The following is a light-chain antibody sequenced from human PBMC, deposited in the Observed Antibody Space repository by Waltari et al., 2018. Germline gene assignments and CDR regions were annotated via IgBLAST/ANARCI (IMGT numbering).Light chain of an antibody. CDR2: DDT. CDR3: QLWDSTADVV. V-gene: IGLV3-21*02. CDR1: NIGSSS. Sequence: SYFLTQPPSVSVAPGQTARVTCGGNNIGSSSVQWYQQKPGQAPALVIYDDTARPSGIPQRFSGSNSGNTATLTINNVEAGDEADYYCQLWDSTADVVFGAGTKLTVL. J-gene: IGLJ2*01.